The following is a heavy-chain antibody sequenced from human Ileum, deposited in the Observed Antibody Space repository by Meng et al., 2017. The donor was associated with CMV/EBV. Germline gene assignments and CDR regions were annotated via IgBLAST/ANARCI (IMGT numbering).Heavy chain of an antibody. V-gene: IGHV4-34*01. D-gene: IGHD2-15*01. CDR3: AREGTKLLGLKRWFDP. Sequence: QVQLPQWGAGLFKSSETLSLTCAVYGGSFSGYYWSWIRQPPGKGLEWIGEINHSGSTNYNPSLKSRVTISVDTSKNQFSLKLSSVTAADTAVYYCAREGTKLLGLKRWFDPWGQGTLVTVSS. CDR2: INHSGST. J-gene: IGHJ5*02. CDR1: GGSFSGYY.